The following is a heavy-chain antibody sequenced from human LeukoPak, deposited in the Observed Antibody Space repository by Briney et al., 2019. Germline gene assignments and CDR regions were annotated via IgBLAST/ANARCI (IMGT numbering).Heavy chain of an antibody. CDR1: GFTFSSYA. CDR2: ISGSGGST. D-gene: IGHD2-21*02. CDR3: AIEHIVVVTAIAPFDY. V-gene: IGHV3-23*01. J-gene: IGHJ4*02. Sequence: GGSLRLSCAASGFTFSSYAMSWIRQAPGKGLEWVSAISGSGGSTYYADSVKGRFTISRDNSKNTLYLQMNSLRAEDTAVYYCAIEHIVVVTAIAPFDYWGQGTLVTVSS.